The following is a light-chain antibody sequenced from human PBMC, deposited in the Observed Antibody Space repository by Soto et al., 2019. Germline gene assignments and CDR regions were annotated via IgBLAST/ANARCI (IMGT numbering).Light chain of an antibody. CDR1: QSVSSSY. J-gene: IGKJ1*01. CDR3: HQYGSSPRT. V-gene: IGKV3-20*01. Sequence: EIVLTQSPGTLSLSPGERATLSCRASQSVSSSYLAWYQQKPGQAPRLLIYGASSRATGIPDRFSGSGSGTDFTLTISRPEPEDFAVYYCHQYGSSPRTFGQGTKVDIK. CDR2: GAS.